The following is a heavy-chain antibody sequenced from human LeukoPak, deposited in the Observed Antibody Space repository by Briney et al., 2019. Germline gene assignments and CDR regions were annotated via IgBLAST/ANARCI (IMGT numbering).Heavy chain of an antibody. CDR2: ISSGSTYI. CDR1: GFTFSSYS. CDR3: ATPSSTSCCDAFDI. J-gene: IGHJ3*02. V-gene: IGHV3-21*01. D-gene: IGHD2-2*01. Sequence: PGGSLRLSCAASGFTFSSYSMNWVRQAPGKGLEWVSSISSGSTYIYYADSVKGRFTISRDNAKNSLYLQMNRLRDEDTAAYYCATPSSTSCCDAFDIWGQGTMVTVSS.